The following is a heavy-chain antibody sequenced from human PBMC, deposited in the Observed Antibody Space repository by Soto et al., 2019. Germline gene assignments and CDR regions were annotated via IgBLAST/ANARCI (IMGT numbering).Heavy chain of an antibody. CDR3: ARDGDIVGASDAFDI. CDR2: INSDGSST. Sequence: EVQLVESGGGLVQPGGSLRLSCAASGFTFSSYWMHWVRQAPGKGLVWVSRINSDGSSTSYADSVKGRFTISRDNAKNTLYLQMNSLRAEDTAVYYCARDGDIVGASDAFDIWGQGTMVTVSS. J-gene: IGHJ3*02. V-gene: IGHV3-74*01. D-gene: IGHD1-26*01. CDR1: GFTFSSYW.